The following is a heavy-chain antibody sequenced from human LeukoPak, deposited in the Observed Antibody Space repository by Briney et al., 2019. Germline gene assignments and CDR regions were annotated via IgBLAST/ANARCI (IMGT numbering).Heavy chain of an antibody. CDR2: IWSDATNK. Sequence: PGGSLRLSCATSGFTFSHYGMHWVRQAPGKGLEWVAVIWSDATNKYYADSVKGRFTISRDYSKNSLYLQMSSLRAEDTATYYCVRDAQRGFDYSNSLQYWGQGTLVTVSS. CDR1: GFTFSHYG. J-gene: IGHJ4*02. CDR3: VRDAQRGFDYSNSLQY. V-gene: IGHV3-33*08. D-gene: IGHD4-11*01.